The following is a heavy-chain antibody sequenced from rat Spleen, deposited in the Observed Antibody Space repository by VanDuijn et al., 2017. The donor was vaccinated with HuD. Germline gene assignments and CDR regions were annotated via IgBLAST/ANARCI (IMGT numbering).Heavy chain of an antibody. D-gene: IGHD1-12*03. J-gene: IGHJ2*01. CDR1: VYSITSSYR. CDR3: ARSYYDGYYHLY. CDR2: INSEGST. Sequence: EVQLQESGPGLVKPSQSLSLTCSVTVYSITSSYRWSWIRKFPGNKLEWMGYINSEGSTNYNPSLKSRISITRDTSKNRFFLRVNSVTTEDTATYHCARSYYDGYYHLYWGQGVMVTVSS. V-gene: IGHV3-3*01.